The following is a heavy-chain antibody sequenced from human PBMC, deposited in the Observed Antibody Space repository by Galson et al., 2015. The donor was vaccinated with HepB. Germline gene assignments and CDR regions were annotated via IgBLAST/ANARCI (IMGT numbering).Heavy chain of an antibody. CDR3: ARDPRPRVAAAKLDY. V-gene: IGHV3-11*06. CDR2: ISTSSSYT. D-gene: IGHD6-13*01. J-gene: IGHJ4*02. CDR1: GFTFGDYA. Sequence: SLRLSCAASGFTFGDYAMSWFRQAPGKGLQWVSYISTSSSYTNYGDSVKGRFTISRDNAKNSLYLQMNSLRDEDTAVYYCARDPRPRVAAAKLDYWGQGTLVTVSS.